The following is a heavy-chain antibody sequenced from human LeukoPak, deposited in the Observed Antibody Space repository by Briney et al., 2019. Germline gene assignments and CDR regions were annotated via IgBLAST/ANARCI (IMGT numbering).Heavy chain of an antibody. V-gene: IGHV1-69*01. CDR1: GGTFSSYA. CDR3: ARDRGTMVRGSGMDV. CDR2: NIPIFGTA. J-gene: IGHJ6*04. Sequence: SVKVSCKASGGTFSSYAISWVRQAPGQGLEWVGGNIPIFGTANYAQKFQGRVTITADESTSTAYMELSSLRSEDTAVYYCARDRGTMVRGSGMDVWGKGTTVTVSS. D-gene: IGHD3-10*01.